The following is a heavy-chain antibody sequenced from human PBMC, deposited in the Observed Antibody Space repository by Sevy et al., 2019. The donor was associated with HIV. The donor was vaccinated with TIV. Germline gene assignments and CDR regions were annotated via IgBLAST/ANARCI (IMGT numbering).Heavy chain of an antibody. D-gene: IGHD3-22*01. CDR1: EYTLNQLA. CDR3: ATTKDYYEDSGSPIDH. CDR2: FDPEDGNT. V-gene: IGHV1-24*01. J-gene: IGHJ4*02. Sequence: ASVKVSCKVSEYTLNQLAMHWVRQPPGKGLEWMGSFDPEDGNTFYAQKVQGRLTLTEDTSTDTAFMELNSLKSEDTAIYYCATTKDYYEDSGSPIDHGGQGTLVTVS.